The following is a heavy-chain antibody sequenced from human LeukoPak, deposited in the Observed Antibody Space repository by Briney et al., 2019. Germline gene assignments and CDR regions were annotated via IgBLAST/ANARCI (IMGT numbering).Heavy chain of an antibody. CDR1: GFKFSSFS. CDR3: ARAIASYGDSAY. J-gene: IGHJ4*02. CDR2: ITSTSSAT. Sequence: AGGSLRLSCAASGFKFSSFSMGWVRQAPGKGLEWLSYITSTSSATYYADPLQGRFTISRDNAKNSLYLQINSLRADDTAVYYCARAIASYGDSAYWGQGTLVTVSS. D-gene: IGHD5-18*01. V-gene: IGHV3-48*04.